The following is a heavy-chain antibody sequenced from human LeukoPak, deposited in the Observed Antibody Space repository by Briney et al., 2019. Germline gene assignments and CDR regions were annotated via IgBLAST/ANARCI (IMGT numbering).Heavy chain of an antibody. CDR2: IKQDGSEK. V-gene: IGHV3-7*01. CDR3: ARPPSRGSGYYYFTFDY. J-gene: IGHJ4*02. D-gene: IGHD3-22*01. CDR1: GFTFSSYW. Sequence: PGGSLRLSCAASGFTFSSYWMSWVRQAPGKGLEWVANIKQDGSEKYYVDSVKGRFTISRDNAKNSLYLQMNSLRAEDTAVYYCARPPSRGSGYYYFTFDYWAREPWSPSPQ.